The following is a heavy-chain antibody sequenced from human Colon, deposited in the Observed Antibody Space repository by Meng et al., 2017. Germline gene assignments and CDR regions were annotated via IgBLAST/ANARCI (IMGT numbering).Heavy chain of an antibody. Sequence: QAQLQQAGPGLVKPSQTLSLTCAIAGDSLSSDSAVWIWIRQSPSRGLEWLGRTYYRSKWYNGDAVSVKRRITINPDTSKNQFSLQLNSVTPEDTAMYYCARSGSSGWIDYWGQGTLVTVSS. CDR3: ARSGSSGWIDY. CDR1: GDSLSSDSAV. CDR2: TYYRSKWYN. D-gene: IGHD6-19*01. V-gene: IGHV6-1*01. J-gene: IGHJ4*02.